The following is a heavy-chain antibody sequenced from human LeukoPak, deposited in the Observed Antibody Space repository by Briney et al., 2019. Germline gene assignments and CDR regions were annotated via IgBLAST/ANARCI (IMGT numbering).Heavy chain of an antibody. CDR1: GGSISSGSYY. Sequence: SQTLSLTCTVSGGSISSGSYYWSWIRQPAGKGLEWIGRIYTSGSTNYNPSLKGRVTISVDTSKNQFSLKLSSVTAADTAVYYCAREFFVRGVPQYYFDYWGQGTLVTVSS. CDR2: IYTSGST. CDR3: AREFFVRGVPQYYFDY. D-gene: IGHD3-10*02. V-gene: IGHV4-61*02. J-gene: IGHJ4*02.